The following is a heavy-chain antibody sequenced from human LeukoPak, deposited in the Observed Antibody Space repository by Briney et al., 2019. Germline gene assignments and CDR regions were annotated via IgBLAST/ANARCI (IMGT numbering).Heavy chain of an antibody. Sequence: SGTLSLTCTVSGGSISSYYWGWIRQPPGKGQEWIGSIYSSGSTYYNPSLKSRVTISVDTSKNQFSLKLSSVTAADTAVYYCATNEWSGYYFEYWGQGTLVPVSS. CDR2: IYSSGST. D-gene: IGHD3-3*01. CDR1: GGSISSYY. J-gene: IGHJ4*02. CDR3: ATNEWSGYYFEY. V-gene: IGHV4-39*01.